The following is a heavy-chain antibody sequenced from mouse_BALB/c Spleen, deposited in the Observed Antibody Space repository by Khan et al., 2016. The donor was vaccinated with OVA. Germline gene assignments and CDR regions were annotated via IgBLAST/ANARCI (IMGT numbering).Heavy chain of an antibody. J-gene: IGHJ3*01. D-gene: IGHD1-1*01. V-gene: IGHV2-2*02. CDR1: GLSLTNYS. Sequence: QVQLQQSGPGLVQISQSLSITCTVAGLSLTNYSVHWVRQSLGRGLEWLGEIWSAGITGYNPAFRTSLTTRKDNSRSQVNFKMNSLQPNDTAIHCCTSMGYDYGRRALFTSWGRGLMLSVSA. CDR2: IWSAGIT. CDR3: TSMGYDYGRRALFTS.